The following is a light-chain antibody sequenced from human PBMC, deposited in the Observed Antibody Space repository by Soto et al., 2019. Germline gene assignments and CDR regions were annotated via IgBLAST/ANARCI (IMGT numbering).Light chain of an antibody. Sequence: QYVLTQPASVSGSPGQSITISCTGTSSDVGGYNYVSWYQQHPGKAPKLMIYEVSNRPSGVSNRFSGSKSGNTASLTISGLQAEDEADSYCSSYTSSCTSVFGTGTKLTVL. V-gene: IGLV2-14*01. CDR2: EVS. CDR3: SSYTSSCTSV. CDR1: SSDVGGYNY. J-gene: IGLJ1*01.